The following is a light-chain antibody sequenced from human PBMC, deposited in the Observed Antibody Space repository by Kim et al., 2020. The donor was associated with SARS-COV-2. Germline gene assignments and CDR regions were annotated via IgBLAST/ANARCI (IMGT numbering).Light chain of an antibody. CDR1: NSNIGSHT. Sequence: QSVLTQPPSASGTPGQRVTISCSGSNSNIGSHTVNWYRQVPGTAPKLLIYSNNQRSSGVPDRFSGSNSGTSASLAISGLQSEDEADYYCAAWDDSLNAYWVFGGGTQLTVL. CDR3: AAWDDSLNAYWV. CDR2: SNN. V-gene: IGLV1-44*01. J-gene: IGLJ3*02.